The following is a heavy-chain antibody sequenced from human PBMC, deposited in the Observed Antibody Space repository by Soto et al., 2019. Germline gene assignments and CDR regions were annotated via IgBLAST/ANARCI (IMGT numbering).Heavy chain of an antibody. J-gene: IGHJ4*02. CDR3: AKDARRTGLLGQWVG. Sequence: EEQLLESGGGLIQPGGSLRLSCAASGFAFYNYAMAWVRQAPGKGLEWVSGISDSGISIYYTDSVKGRFTISRDNSKNTLFLLMDSLRGEDTALYYCAKDARRTGLLGQWVGWGQGTLVTVSS. CDR1: GFAFYNYA. D-gene: IGHD1-26*01. CDR2: ISDSGISI. V-gene: IGHV3-23*01.